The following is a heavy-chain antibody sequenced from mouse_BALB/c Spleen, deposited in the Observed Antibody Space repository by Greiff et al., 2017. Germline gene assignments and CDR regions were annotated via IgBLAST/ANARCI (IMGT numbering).Heavy chain of an antibody. CDR2: ISSGGSYT. CDR3: ARQGRKEAMDY. CDR1: GFTFSSYG. V-gene: IGHV5-6*02. Sequence: EVKLVESGGDLVKPGGSLKLSCAASGFTFSSYGMSWVRQTPDKRLEWVATISSGGSYTYYPASVKGRFTISRDNAKNTLYLQMSSLKSEDTAMYYCARQGRKEAMDYWGQGTSVTVSS. J-gene: IGHJ4*01.